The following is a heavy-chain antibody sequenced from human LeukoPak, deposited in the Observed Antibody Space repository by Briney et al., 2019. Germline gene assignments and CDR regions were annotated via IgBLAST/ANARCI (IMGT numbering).Heavy chain of an antibody. CDR3: ARDIVATISFDY. D-gene: IGHD5-12*01. V-gene: IGHV3-21*01. CDR2: ISSSSSYI. J-gene: IGHJ4*02. Sequence: PGGTLRLSCAASGFTFSSYGMSWVRQAPGKGLDWVSSISSSSSYIYYADSVKGRFTISRDNAKNSLYLQMNSLRAEDTAVYYCARDIVATISFDYWGQGTLVTVSS. CDR1: GFTFSSYG.